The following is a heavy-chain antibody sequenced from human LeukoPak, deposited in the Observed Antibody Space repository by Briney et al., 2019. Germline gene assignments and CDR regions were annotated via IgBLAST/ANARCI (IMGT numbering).Heavy chain of an antibody. J-gene: IGHJ4*02. V-gene: IGHV1-18*01. CDR1: GYTFTSYG. CDR3: ARVGAGDIVVVPAAIDY. Sequence: ASVKVSCKASGYTFTSYGISWVRQAPGQGLEWMGWISAYNGNTNYAQKLQGRVTMTTDTSTSTAYMELRSLRSDDAAVYYCARVGAGDIVVVPAAIDYWGQGTLVTVCS. D-gene: IGHD2-2*01. CDR2: ISAYNGNT.